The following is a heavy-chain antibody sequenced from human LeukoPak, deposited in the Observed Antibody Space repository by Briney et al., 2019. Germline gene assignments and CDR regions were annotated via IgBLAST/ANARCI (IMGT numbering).Heavy chain of an antibody. V-gene: IGHV3-66*01. Sequence: GGSLRLSCAASGFTVSSNYMSWVRQAPGKGLEWVSVIYGGGSTYYADSVKGRFTISRDNSKNTLYLQMNSLRAEDTAIYYCAKVASRYCSGGSCYSDYWGQGTLVTVSS. D-gene: IGHD2-15*01. CDR3: AKVASRYCSGGSCYSDY. J-gene: IGHJ4*02. CDR1: GFTVSSNY. CDR2: IYGGGST.